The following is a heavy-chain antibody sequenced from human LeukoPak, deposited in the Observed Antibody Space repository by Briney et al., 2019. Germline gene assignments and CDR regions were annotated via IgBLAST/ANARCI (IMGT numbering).Heavy chain of an antibody. CDR1: GGSISSGSYY. D-gene: IGHD3-9*01. J-gene: IGHJ4*02. V-gene: IGHV4-61*02. CDR2: IYTSGST. Sequence: PSQTLSLTCTVSGGSISSGSYYWSWLRQPAGKGLEWIGRIYTSGSTNYNPSLKSRVTISVDTSKNQFSLKLSSVTAADTAVYYCARTSWRGDILTGYYIGGAYYFDYWGQGTLVTVSS. CDR3: ARTSWRGDILTGYYIGGAYYFDY.